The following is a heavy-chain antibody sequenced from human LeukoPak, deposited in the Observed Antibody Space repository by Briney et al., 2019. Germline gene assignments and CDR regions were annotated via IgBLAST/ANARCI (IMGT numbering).Heavy chain of an antibody. D-gene: IGHD3-22*01. CDR3: ARPNFSYYDSSGYRY. J-gene: IGHJ4*02. V-gene: IGHV3-30*03. CDR2: ISYDGSNK. Sequence: PGRSLRLSCAASGFTFSSYGMHWVRQAPGKGLEWVAVISYDGSNKYYADSVKGRFTISRDNSKNTLYLQMNSLRAEDTAVYYCARPNFSYYDSSGYRYWGQGTLVTVSS. CDR1: GFTFSSYG.